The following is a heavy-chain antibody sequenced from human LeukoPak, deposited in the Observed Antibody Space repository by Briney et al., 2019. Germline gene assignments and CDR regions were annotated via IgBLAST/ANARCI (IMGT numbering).Heavy chain of an antibody. CDR2: INWNGGST. D-gene: IGHD1-1*01. Sequence: GGSLRLSCAASGFTFDDYGMSWARQAPGKGLEWVSGINWNGGSTGYADSVKGRFTISRDNAKNSLYLQMNSLRAEDTALYHCARDNNWNDVDYYYYGMDVWGQGTTVTVSS. J-gene: IGHJ6*02. CDR1: GFTFDDYG. CDR3: ARDNNWNDVDYYYYGMDV. V-gene: IGHV3-20*01.